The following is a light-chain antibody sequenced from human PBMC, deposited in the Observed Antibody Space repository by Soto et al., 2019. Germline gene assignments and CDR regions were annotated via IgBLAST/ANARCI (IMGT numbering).Light chain of an antibody. Sequence: DIVMTQSPDSLAVSLGERATINCKSSQSILYSSINKNYLAWYQQRSGQPPKLLFYWASTRVAGVPDRFSGSGSGTDFTLTISSLQAEDAAVYFCLQHYTTPTWTFGQGTRVEIK. CDR2: WAS. V-gene: IGKV4-1*01. CDR1: QSILYSSINKNY. CDR3: LQHYTTPTWT. J-gene: IGKJ1*01.